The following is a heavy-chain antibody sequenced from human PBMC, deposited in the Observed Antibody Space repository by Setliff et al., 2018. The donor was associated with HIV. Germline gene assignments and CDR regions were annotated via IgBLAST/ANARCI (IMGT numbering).Heavy chain of an antibody. Sequence: ASVKVSCKASGYTFTDYYMHWVRQAPGQGLEWMGRINPNSGGTNYAQKFQGRVTMTRDTSISTAYMELSRLRSDDTAVYYCARDRRGYYYGSGSCYMDVWGTGTTVTVSS. J-gene: IGHJ6*03. V-gene: IGHV1-2*06. CDR1: GYTFTDYY. CDR2: INPNSGGT. D-gene: IGHD3-10*01. CDR3: ARDRRGYYYGSGSCYMDV.